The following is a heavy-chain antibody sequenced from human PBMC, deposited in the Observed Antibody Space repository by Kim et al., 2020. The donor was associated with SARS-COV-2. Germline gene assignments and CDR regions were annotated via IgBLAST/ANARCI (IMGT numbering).Heavy chain of an antibody. Sequence: GGSLRLSCAASGFTFSSYAMSWVRQAPGKGLEWVSAISGSGGGTFYTDSVKGRFTISRDNSKNTMYLQMNSLRAEDTAVYYCAVHGGYYDSTAFEIWGQGTMVTVSS. CDR3: AVHGGYYDSTAFEI. CDR2: ISGSGGGT. V-gene: IGHV3-23*01. CDR1: GFTFSSYA. D-gene: IGHD3-22*01. J-gene: IGHJ3*02.